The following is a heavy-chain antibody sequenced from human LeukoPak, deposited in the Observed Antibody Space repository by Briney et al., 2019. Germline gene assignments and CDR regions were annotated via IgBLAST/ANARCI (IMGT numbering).Heavy chain of an antibody. D-gene: IGHD6-19*01. J-gene: IGHJ5*02. CDR3: ARHSGYSSGWYGH. V-gene: IGHV4-59*08. CDR2: IYYSGST. CDR1: GGSISSYY. Sequence: PSETLSLTCTVSGGSISSYYWSWIRQPPGKGLEWIGYIYYSGSTNYNPSLKSRVTISVDTSKNQFSLKLSSATAADTAVYYCARHSGYSSGWYGHWGQGTLVTVSS.